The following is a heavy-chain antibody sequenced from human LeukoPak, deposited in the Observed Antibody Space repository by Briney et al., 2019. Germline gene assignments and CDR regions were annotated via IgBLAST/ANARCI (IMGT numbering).Heavy chain of an antibody. J-gene: IGHJ4*02. CDR3: ARHKWSVGSDY. Sequence: PSETLSLTCTVSGGSISSSSYYWGWIRQPPGKGLEWIGTIYYSGSTYYNPSLKSRVTISVDTSKNQFSLKLSSATAADTAVYYCARHKWSVGSDYWGQGTLVTVSS. D-gene: IGHD1-26*01. CDR1: GGSISSSSYY. V-gene: IGHV4-39*01. CDR2: IYYSGST.